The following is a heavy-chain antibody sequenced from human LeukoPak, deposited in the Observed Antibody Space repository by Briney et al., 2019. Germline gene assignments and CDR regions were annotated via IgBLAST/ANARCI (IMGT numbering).Heavy chain of an antibody. CDR2: TYHSGST. Sequence: SETLSLTCTVSGYSISSGYYWGWIRQPPGKGLEWIGSTYHSGSTYYNPSLKSRVTISLDTSKNQFSLKLSSVTAADTAVYYCARRKVGATTEFDYWGQGTLVTVSS. J-gene: IGHJ4*02. D-gene: IGHD1-26*01. V-gene: IGHV4-38-2*02. CDR3: ARRKVGATTEFDY. CDR1: GYSISSGYY.